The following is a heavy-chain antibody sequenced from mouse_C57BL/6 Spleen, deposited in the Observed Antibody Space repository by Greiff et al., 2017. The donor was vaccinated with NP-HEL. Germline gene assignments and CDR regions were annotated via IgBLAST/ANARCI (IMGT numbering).Heavy chain of an antibody. CDR3: ARKTLLYYAMDD. CDR2: INPNNGGT. Sequence: EVQLQQSGPELVKPGASVKIPCKASGYTFTDYNMDWVKQSHGKSLEWIGDINPNNGGTIYNQKFKGKATLTVDKSSSTAYMELRSLTSEDTAVYYCARKTLLYYAMDDWGQGTSVTVSS. V-gene: IGHV1-18*01. D-gene: IGHD3-2*01. CDR1: GYTFTDYN. J-gene: IGHJ4*01.